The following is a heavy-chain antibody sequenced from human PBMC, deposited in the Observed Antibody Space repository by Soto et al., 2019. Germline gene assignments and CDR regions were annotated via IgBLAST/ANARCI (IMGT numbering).Heavy chain of an antibody. V-gene: IGHV1-24*01. J-gene: IGHJ4*02. CDR1: GYTLTELS. D-gene: IGHD6-13*01. CDR2: FDPEDGET. Sequence: QVQLVQSGAEVKKPGASVKVSCKVSGYTLTELSMHWVRQAPGKGLEWMGGFDPEDGETIYAQKFQGRVTMTEHTSTDTAYMELSSLRSEDTAVYYCATRFSTGYSSSCYLDYWGQGTLVTVSS. CDR3: ATRFSTGYSSSCYLDY.